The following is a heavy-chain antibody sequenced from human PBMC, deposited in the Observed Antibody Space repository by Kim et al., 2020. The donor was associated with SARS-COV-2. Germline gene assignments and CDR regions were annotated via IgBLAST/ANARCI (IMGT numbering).Heavy chain of an antibody. D-gene: IGHD3-9*01. J-gene: IGHJ6*02. CDR3: ATEPSRYDILTGYYRNYYYYGMDV. CDR1: GYTLTELS. CDR2: FDPEDGET. V-gene: IGHV1-24*01. Sequence: ASVKVSCKVSGYTLTELSMHWVRQAPGKGLEWMGGFDPEDGETIYAQKFQGRVTMTEDTSTDTAYMELSSLRSEDTAVYYCATEPSRYDILTGYYRNYYYYGMDVWGQGTTVTVSS.